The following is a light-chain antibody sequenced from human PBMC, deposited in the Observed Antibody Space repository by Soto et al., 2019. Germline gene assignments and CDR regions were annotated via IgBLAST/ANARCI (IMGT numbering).Light chain of an antibody. CDR1: RSDVGGYNY. CDR3: CSYAGTPYV. Sequence: QSALTQPRSVSASPGQSVTISCTGTRSDVGGYNYVSWYQHHPGKAPKLMIYGVSARPSGVPDRFSGSKSGNTASLTISGLQAEDEADYYCCSYAGTPYVFGTGTKVTGL. J-gene: IGLJ1*01. CDR2: GVS. V-gene: IGLV2-11*01.